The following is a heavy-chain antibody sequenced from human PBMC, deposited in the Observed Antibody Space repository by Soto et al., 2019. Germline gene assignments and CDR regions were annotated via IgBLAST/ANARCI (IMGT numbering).Heavy chain of an antibody. Sequence: DVQLVESGGGLVQPGRSLRLSCAASGFTFDDYAMHWVRQAPGKGLEWVSGISWNSGSIGYADSVKGRFTISRDNAKNSLYLQMNSLRAEDTALYYCAKDGYSSGWYSLYFDYWGQGTLVTVSS. V-gene: IGHV3-9*01. CDR2: ISWNSGSI. CDR3: AKDGYSSGWYSLYFDY. D-gene: IGHD6-19*01. J-gene: IGHJ4*02. CDR1: GFTFDDYA.